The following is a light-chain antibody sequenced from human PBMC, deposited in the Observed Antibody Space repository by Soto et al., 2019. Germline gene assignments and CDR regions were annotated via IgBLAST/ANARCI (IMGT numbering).Light chain of an antibody. CDR3: SSYTTRNTEV. CDR2: DVT. Sequence: QSALTQPASVSGSPGQSISISCIGTSNDVGAFNYVSWYQHHPGKAPQLIIYDVTSRPSGVSNRFSASKSGNTASLTISGLQAEDEADYYCSSYTTRNTEVFGSGTKVTVL. J-gene: IGLJ1*01. CDR1: SNDVGAFNY. V-gene: IGLV2-14*03.